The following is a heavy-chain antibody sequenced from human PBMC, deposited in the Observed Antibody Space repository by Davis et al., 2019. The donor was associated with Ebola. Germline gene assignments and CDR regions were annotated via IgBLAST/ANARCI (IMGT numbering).Heavy chain of an antibody. CDR3: ARNPLLDY. Sequence: GESLKISCAASGFTFSSYGMSWVRQAPGKGLEWVSAISGSGDNTFYADSVKGRFTISRDNSRDMLFLQLNGLRGDDTATYYCARNPLLDYWGQGTLVTVSS. J-gene: IGHJ4*02. CDR1: GFTFSSYG. CDR2: ISGSGDNT. V-gene: IGHV3-23*01.